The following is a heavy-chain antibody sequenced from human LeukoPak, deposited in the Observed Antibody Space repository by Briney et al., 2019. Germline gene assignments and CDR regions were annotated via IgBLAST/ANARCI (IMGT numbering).Heavy chain of an antibody. Sequence: GGSLRLSCAASGFTFSDYWVSWLRQAPGQGLEWVANIKQDGSEKYYLDSVRGRFTISRDNAKNSLYLQMNSLRAEDTAVYYCARALNGFDIWGPGTLVTVSS. V-gene: IGHV3-7*03. CDR3: ARALNGFDI. CDR1: GFTFSDYW. J-gene: IGHJ3*02. CDR2: IKQDGSEK.